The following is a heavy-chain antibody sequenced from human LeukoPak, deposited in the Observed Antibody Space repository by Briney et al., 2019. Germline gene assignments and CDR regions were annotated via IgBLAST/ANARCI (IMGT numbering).Heavy chain of an antibody. CDR2: IHYSGST. J-gene: IGHJ4*02. CDR1: GDSISKSSYY. V-gene: IGHV4-39*01. Sequence: PSETLSLTCTVSGDSISKSSYYWVWIRQPPGTGLEWIGSIHYSGSTYYNPSLKSRVAKSIDTSKNQFSLKLSSVTAADMAVYYCARLRSGSSLNSWGQGTLVTVSS. D-gene: IGHD3-10*01. CDR3: ARLRSGSSLNS.